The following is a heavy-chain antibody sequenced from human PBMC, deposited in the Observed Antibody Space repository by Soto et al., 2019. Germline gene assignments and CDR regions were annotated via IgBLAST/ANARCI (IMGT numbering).Heavy chain of an antibody. J-gene: IGHJ6*02. CDR2: IIPIFGTA. CDR3: AVRSTPYYYGMDV. V-gene: IGHV1-69*13. Sequence: SVQVGSEARAGSLPSYEIRRVRQAPGQGLEWMGGIIPIFGTANYAQKFQGRVTITADESTSTAYMELSSLRSEDTAVYYCAVRSTPYYYGMDVWGQGSTVTVTS. CDR1: AGSLPSYE.